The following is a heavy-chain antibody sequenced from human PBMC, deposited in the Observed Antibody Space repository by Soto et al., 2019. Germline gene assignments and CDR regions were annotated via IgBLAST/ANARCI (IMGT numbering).Heavy chain of an antibody. CDR1: GFTLGTYG. Sequence: QVQLAESGGGVVQPGRSLTITCAASGFTLGTYGMHWVRQAPGKGLEWVAVISNDGGDKYYSDSVMGRFTISRDNSKNPLFLQMNSLRAEDTAVYFCAKEFFDSSGFYPSLDALDIWGQGKVVTVSS. J-gene: IGHJ3*02. V-gene: IGHV3-30*18. CDR3: AKEFFDSSGFYPSLDALDI. D-gene: IGHD3-22*01. CDR2: ISNDGGDK.